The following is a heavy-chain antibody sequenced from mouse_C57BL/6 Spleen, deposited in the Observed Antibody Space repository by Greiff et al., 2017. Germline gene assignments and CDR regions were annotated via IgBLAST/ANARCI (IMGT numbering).Heavy chain of an antibody. J-gene: IGHJ2*01. Sequence: QVQLKQPGAELVKPGASVKLSCKASGYTFTSYWMHWVKQRPGQGLEWIGMIPPNSGSTNYNEKFKSKATLTVDKSSSTAYMQLSSLTSEDSAVYYWARSPDYDYDFDYWGQGTTLTVSS. D-gene: IGHD2-4*01. CDR1: GYTFTSYW. CDR2: IPPNSGST. CDR3: ARSPDYDYDFDY. V-gene: IGHV1-64*01.